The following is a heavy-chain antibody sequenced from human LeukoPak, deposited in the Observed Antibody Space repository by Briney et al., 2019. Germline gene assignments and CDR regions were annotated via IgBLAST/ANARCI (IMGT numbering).Heavy chain of an antibody. Sequence: GGSLRLSCAASGFTSSNYAMSWVRQAPGEGLEWVSAITASGLSTYYADSVKGRLTISRDNSKNTLYLQMSSLRAEDTAIYYCTKKMSSPDGNFDRWGQGTLVTVSS. CDR1: GFTSSNYA. CDR2: ITASGLST. J-gene: IGHJ5*02. CDR3: TKKMSSPDGNFDR. V-gene: IGHV3-23*01. D-gene: IGHD1-1*01.